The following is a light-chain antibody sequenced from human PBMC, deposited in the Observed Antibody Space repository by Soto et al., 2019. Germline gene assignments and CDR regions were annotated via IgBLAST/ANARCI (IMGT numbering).Light chain of an antibody. CDR2: GAS. CDR3: QQYNNWWT. CDR1: HSVSSN. V-gene: IGKV3-15*01. Sequence: EIVMTQSPATLSVSLGERATLSCRASHSVSSNLAWYQQKPGQAPRLLIYGASTRATGIPARFSGSGSGTEFTLTISSLQSEDFAVYYCQQYNNWWTFGQGTKVDIK. J-gene: IGKJ1*01.